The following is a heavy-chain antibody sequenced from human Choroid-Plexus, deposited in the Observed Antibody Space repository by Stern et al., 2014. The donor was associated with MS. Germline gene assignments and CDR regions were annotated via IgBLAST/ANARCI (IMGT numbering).Heavy chain of an antibody. CDR1: GYIFTGYY. CDR3: ARDQRGITIFGVVTDYYYLGMDV. Sequence: VQLVESGAEVKKPGASVKVSCQTSGYIFTGYYIHWVRQAPGQGLEWMAWITPNTGGRKNAQKFEGRVTMSRDTSISTAYVELSSLTSDDTAVYYCARDQRGITIFGVVTDYYYLGMDVWGQGTTVTVSS. J-gene: IGHJ6*02. D-gene: IGHD3-3*01. CDR2: ITPNTGGR. V-gene: IGHV1-2*02.